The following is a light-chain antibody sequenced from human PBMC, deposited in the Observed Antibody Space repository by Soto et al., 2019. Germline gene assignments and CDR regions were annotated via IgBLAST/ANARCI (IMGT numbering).Light chain of an antibody. Sequence: DIQMTQSPSSLSASVGDRVTITCQASQNINNYLNWYQQKPGRAPKLLIYDASNLEAGVPSRFRGSGSGTDFTLTINSLQPEDFATYYCQQTSTTPWTFGQGTKVDIK. V-gene: IGKV1-33*01. CDR3: QQTSTTPWT. J-gene: IGKJ1*01. CDR1: QNINNY. CDR2: DAS.